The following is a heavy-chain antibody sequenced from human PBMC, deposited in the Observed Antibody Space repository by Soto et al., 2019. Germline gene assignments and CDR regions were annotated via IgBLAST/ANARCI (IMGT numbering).Heavy chain of an antibody. CDR3: ATKLDRGKAPNYYGMDV. V-gene: IGHV5-51*01. J-gene: IGHJ6*02. Sequence: PGESLKISCKGSGYSFTSYWIGWVRQMPGKGLEWMGIIYPGDSDTRYSPSFQGQVTISADKSISTAYLQWSSLKASDTAMYYCATKLDRGKAPNYYGMDVWGQGTTVTVSS. CDR1: GYSFTSYW. CDR2: IYPGDSDT. D-gene: IGHD3-10*01.